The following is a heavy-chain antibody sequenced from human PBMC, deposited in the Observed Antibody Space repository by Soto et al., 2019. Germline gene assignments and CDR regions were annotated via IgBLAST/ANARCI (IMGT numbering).Heavy chain of an antibody. J-gene: IGHJ5*02. CDR1: GGTFTNYV. CDR2: LIPIFGAA. Sequence: QVQLVQSGAEVRKPGSSVKVSCKISGGTFTNYVISWLRQAPGQGLEWMGGLIPIFGAANLAQKFQGRVTITADESTSTVNMELSRITSEDTAVYYCARGRSAHNLDPWGQGSLVTVSS. CDR3: ARGRSAHNLDP. V-gene: IGHV1-69*01. D-gene: IGHD1-1*01.